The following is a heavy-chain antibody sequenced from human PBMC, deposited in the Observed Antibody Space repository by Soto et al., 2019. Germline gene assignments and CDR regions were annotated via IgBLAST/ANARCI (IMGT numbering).Heavy chain of an antibody. CDR3: ARGRRYCSSTSCYTLPDY. D-gene: IGHD2-2*02. CDR2: IIPIFGTA. V-gene: IGHV1-69*13. CDR1: GGTFSSYA. J-gene: IGHJ4*02. Sequence: GASVKVSCKASGGTFSSYAIGWVRQAPGQGLEWMGGIIPIFGTANYAQKFQGRVTITADESTSTAYMELSSLRSEDTAVYYCARGRRYCSSTSCYTLPDYWRQGTLVTVSS.